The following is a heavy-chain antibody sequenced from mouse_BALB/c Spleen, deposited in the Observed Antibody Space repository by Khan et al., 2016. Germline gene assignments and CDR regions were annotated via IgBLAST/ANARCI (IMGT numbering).Heavy chain of an antibody. J-gene: IGHJ3*01. CDR3: ARAMKTPRFAY. Sequence: QVQLQQSGAELVKPGASVKLSCKTSGYTFTSYWIQWVKQRPGQGLGWIGEIFPGTGTTYYNEKFKGKATLTIDTSSSTAYMQLSSLTSEDSAVYFCARAMKTPRFAYWGQGTLVTVSA. D-gene: IGHD2-3*01. CDR2: IFPGTGTT. V-gene: IGHV1S132*01. CDR1: GYTFTSYW.